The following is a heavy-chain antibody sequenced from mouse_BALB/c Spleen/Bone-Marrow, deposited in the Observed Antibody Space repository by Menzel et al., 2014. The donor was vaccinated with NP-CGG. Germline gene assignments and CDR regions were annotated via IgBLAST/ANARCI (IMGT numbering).Heavy chain of an antibody. D-gene: IGHD2-14*01. CDR3: ARGTYRYYFDY. CDR1: DYTFSSYW. Sequence: VQLVESGAELMKPGASVKISCKATDYTFSSYWIEWVKQRPGHGLEWIGEILPGSGTTNYNEKFKSKATFTADTSSNTAYMQLSSLTSEDSAVYYCARGTYRYYFDYWGQGTTLTVSS. V-gene: IGHV1-9*01. CDR2: ILPGSGTT. J-gene: IGHJ2*01.